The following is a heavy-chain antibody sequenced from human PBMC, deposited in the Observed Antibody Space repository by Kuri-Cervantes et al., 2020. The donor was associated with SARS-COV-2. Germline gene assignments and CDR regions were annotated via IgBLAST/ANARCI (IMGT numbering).Heavy chain of an antibody. CDR1: GFMFNRYA. CDR2: ISFDGSIK. Sequence: GESLKISCAASGFMFNRYAMHWVRQAPGKGLEWVAYISFDGSIKDHIVSGKGRFTISRDNSQNTLFLQVNSLRSEDTAVYYCARELVGATNYYGMDVWGQGTTVTVSS. J-gene: IGHJ6*02. CDR3: ARELVGATNYYGMDV. D-gene: IGHD1-26*01. V-gene: IGHV3-30*04.